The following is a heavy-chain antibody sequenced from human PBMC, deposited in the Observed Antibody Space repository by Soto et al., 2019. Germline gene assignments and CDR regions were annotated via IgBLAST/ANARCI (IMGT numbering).Heavy chain of an antibody. Sequence: AAPLKLSCKTSGYTFTSYAMHCGSQAPGQRLEWMGWINAGNGNTKYSQKFQGRVTITRDTSASTAYMELSSLRSEDTAVYYCARDNLPPYGMDVWGQGTTVTVSS. CDR3: ARDNLPPYGMDV. J-gene: IGHJ6*02. CDR2: INAGNGNT. V-gene: IGHV1-3*01. CDR1: GYTFTSYA.